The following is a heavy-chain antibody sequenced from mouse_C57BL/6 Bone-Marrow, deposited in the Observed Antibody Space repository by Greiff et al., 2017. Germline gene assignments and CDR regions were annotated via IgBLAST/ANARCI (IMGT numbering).Heavy chain of an antibody. CDR1: GFNIKDDY. D-gene: IGHD1-1*01. V-gene: IGHV14-4*01. Sequence: VQLQQSGAELVRPGASVKLSCTASGFNIKDDYMHWVKQRPEQGLEWIGWIDPENGDTEYASKFQGKATITADTSSNTAYLQLSSLTSEDTAVYYCTTDYGSSLDYWGKGTTLTVSS. CDR2: IDPENGDT. J-gene: IGHJ2*01. CDR3: TTDYGSSLDY.